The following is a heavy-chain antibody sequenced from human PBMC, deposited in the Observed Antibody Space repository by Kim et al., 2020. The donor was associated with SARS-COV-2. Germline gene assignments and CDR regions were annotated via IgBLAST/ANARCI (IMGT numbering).Heavy chain of an antibody. V-gene: IGHV1-69*06. CDR1: GGTFSSYA. CDR2: IIPIFCTS. J-gene: IGHJ5*02. D-gene: IGHD2-2*01. CDR3: ASDGIVVVPAAGYNWFGP. Sequence: SVKVSCKSSGGTFSSYAISWVRQAPGQGLEGMGGIIPIFCTSNYAQKFQGGVTFNADKSTNTAYMDLSSLSSEDTAVYYCASDGIVVVPAAGYNWFGPWGQGTLVTVSS.